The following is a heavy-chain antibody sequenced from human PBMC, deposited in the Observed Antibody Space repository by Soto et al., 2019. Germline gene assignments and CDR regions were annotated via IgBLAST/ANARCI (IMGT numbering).Heavy chain of an antibody. Sequence: QVQLVESGGGVVQPGRSLRLSCAASGFTFSSYGMHWVRQAPGKGLEWVAVIWCDGSNKYYADSVKGRFTISRDNSKNTLYLQMNSLRAEDTAVYYCARDYYGSGSYSSYYYYGMDVWGQGTTVTVSS. V-gene: IGHV3-33*01. CDR2: IWCDGSNK. J-gene: IGHJ6*02. CDR3: ARDYYGSGSYSSYYYYGMDV. D-gene: IGHD3-10*01. CDR1: GFTFSSYG.